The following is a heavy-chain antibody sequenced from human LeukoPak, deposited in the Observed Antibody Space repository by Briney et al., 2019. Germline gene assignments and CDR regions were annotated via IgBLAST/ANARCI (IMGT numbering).Heavy chain of an antibody. J-gene: IGHJ4*02. Sequence: GGSLRLSCAASGFXFSTYEINWVRQAPGKGLEWVSYISGSGSNIYYADSVKGRFTVSRDNAKNTLFLQLSSLRVEDTAVYYCARASYEVGATFDYWGQGTLVTVSS. CDR1: GFXFSTYE. CDR3: ARASYEVGATFDY. CDR2: ISGSGSNI. V-gene: IGHV3-48*03. D-gene: IGHD1-26*01.